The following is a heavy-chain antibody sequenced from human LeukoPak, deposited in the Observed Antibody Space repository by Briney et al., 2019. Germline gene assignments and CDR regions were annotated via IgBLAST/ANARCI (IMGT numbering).Heavy chain of an antibody. CDR2: ISSSSSTK. CDR1: GFTFSRYS. CDR3: ATGSIVGATTFDY. J-gene: IGHJ4*02. Sequence: GGSLRLSCAASGFTFSRYSMNWVRQAPGKGLEWVSYISSSSSTKYYVDSVKGRFTISRDNAKNSLYLQMNSLRAEDTAVYYCATGSIVGATTFDYWGQGTLVTVSS. D-gene: IGHD1-26*01. V-gene: IGHV3-48*04.